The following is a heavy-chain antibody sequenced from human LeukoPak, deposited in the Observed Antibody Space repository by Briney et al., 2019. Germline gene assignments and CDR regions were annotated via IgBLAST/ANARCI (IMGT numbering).Heavy chain of an antibody. V-gene: IGHV3-23*01. CDR2: ISGSGGTT. J-gene: IGHJ6*02. CDR3: AKVGNVLLWFGELYGMDV. CDR1: GFTFSNYA. Sequence: GGSLRLSCAASGFTFSNYAMSWVRQAPGKGLEWVSAISGSGGTTYYADSVKGRFTVSRDNSKNTLYLQMNSLRAEDTAVYYCAKVGNVLLWFGELYGMDVWGQGTTVTVSS. D-gene: IGHD3-10*01.